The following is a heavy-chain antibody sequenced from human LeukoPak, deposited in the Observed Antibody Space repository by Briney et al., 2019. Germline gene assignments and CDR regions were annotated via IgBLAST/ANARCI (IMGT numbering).Heavy chain of an antibody. Sequence: GGPLRLSWETSGFTFSSYAMSWVGRAPGKGRGGFPVISGSGGSTYYADSVKGRFTISRDTSKNTLYLQMNSLRAEDTAIYYCTKLLGSGYYWGVDYWGQGTLVTVSS. V-gene: IGHV3-23*01. CDR2: ISGSGGST. CDR1: GFTFSSYA. J-gene: IGHJ4*02. D-gene: IGHD3-22*01. CDR3: TKLLGSGYYWGVDY.